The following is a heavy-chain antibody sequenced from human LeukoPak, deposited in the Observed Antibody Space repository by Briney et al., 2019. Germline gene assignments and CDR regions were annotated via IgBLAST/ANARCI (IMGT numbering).Heavy chain of an antibody. V-gene: IGHV1-46*01. D-gene: IGHD3-9*01. CDR1: GYTFTSYY. J-gene: IGHJ4*02. CDR3: ARAGYDLLTLAPDPANDY. CDR2: INPSGGST. Sequence: ASVKVSCKVSGYTFTSYYLHWVRQAPGQGPEWMGIINPSGGSTTYAQNFQGRVTMTTDTSTSTAYMELRSLRSDDTAVYYCARAGYDLLTLAPDPANDYWGQGTLVTVSS.